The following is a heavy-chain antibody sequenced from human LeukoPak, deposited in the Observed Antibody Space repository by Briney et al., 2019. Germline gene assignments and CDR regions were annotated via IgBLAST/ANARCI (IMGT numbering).Heavy chain of an antibody. Sequence: PGGSLRLSCEASGFTFDDYGMHWVRQAPGKGLEWVSTISWNSASVGYVDSVKGRFTISRDNAKKTLYLQMNSLRAEDTAFYYCARDKNYYGSGSVNFDHWGQGTLVTVSS. CDR2: ISWNSASV. CDR1: GFTFDDYG. J-gene: IGHJ4*02. V-gene: IGHV3-9*01. CDR3: ARDKNYYGSGSVNFDH. D-gene: IGHD3-10*01.